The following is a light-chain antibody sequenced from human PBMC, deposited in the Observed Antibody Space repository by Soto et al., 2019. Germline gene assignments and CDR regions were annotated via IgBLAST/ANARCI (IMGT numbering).Light chain of an antibody. J-gene: IGKJ2*01. CDR3: QQFRYT. CDR1: QGISSA. Sequence: AIQLTQSPSSLSASVGDRVTITCRASQGISSALAWYQQKPGKAPKLLIYDASSLESGVPSRFSGSGSGTDFPLTCSSLQPEDFAPYYCQQFRYTLGQGTRVDIK. V-gene: IGKV1-13*02. CDR2: DAS.